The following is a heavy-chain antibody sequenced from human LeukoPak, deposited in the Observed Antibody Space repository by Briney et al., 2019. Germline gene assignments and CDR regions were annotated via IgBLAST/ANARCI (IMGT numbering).Heavy chain of an antibody. J-gene: IGHJ4*02. CDR1: GYTFTGYY. D-gene: IGHD1-26*01. CDR3: ARGSIVGATESLGFDY. Sequence: AASVKVSCKASGYTFTGYYIHWVRQAPGQGLEWMGWINPNSGGTHYAQKFQGRVTMTRDTSISTGYMELSSLRSDDTAVYYCARGSIVGATESLGFDYWGQGTLVTVSS. CDR2: INPNSGGT. V-gene: IGHV1-2*02.